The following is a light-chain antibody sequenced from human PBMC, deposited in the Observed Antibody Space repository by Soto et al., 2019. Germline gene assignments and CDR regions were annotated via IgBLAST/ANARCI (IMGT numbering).Light chain of an antibody. CDR3: QKYYSFHLT. CDR2: AAY. V-gene: IGKV1D-8*01. J-gene: IGKJ4*01. Sequence: VIWLTQSPWLRATPTGGGGTSSCRMSQGISSYLAWYQQKPGKATELLIYAAYTLQSGVQSRFSGSGSGTDFTLTIRCLQSEDFATYYCQKYYSFHLTCGGGNTVDIK. CDR1: QGISSY.